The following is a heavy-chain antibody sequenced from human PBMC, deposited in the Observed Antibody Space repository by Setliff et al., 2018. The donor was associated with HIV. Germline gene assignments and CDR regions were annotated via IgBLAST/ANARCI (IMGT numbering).Heavy chain of an antibody. Sequence: GESLKISCAASGFSFSSYGMNWVRQAPGKGLEWVSYISSTSSNIYYVDSVEGRFTISRDNADNSLSLQMNSLRAEDTAVYYCARYALAVPGYHNAFDIWGQGTMVTVSS. CDR2: ISSTSSNI. CDR1: GFSFSSYG. J-gene: IGHJ3*02. CDR3: ARYALAVPGYHNAFDI. V-gene: IGHV3-48*01. D-gene: IGHD6-19*01.